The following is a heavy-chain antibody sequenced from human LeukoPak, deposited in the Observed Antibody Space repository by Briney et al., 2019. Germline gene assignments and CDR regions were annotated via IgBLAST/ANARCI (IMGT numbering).Heavy chain of an antibody. D-gene: IGHD6-13*01. Sequence: ASVKVSCKASGYTFTGYYMHWVRQAPGQGLEWMGWINPNSGGTNYAQKFQGRVTMTRDTSISTAYMELSRLRSDNTAVYYCAKAAAGSQHSYYYYYYLDVWGTGTTVTISS. CDR2: INPNSGGT. CDR3: AKAAAGSQHSYYYYYYLDV. CDR1: GYTFTGYY. V-gene: IGHV1-2*02. J-gene: IGHJ6*03.